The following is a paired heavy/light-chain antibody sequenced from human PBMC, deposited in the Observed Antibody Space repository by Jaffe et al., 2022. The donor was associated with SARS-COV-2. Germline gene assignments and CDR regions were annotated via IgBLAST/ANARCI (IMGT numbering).Heavy chain of an antibody. CDR2: ISYDGSVK. CDR1: GFTFSNYA. D-gene: IGHD3-10*01. J-gene: IGHJ5*01. V-gene: IGHV3-30*04. Sequence: QVQLVESGGGVVQPGRSLRLSCAASGFTFSNYAMHWVRQAPGKGLEWVAVISYDGSVKYHADSVKGRFTISRDNSKSTLYLQMNSLRVDDTAVYYCARAMLRGPFGGWFDSWGQGTLVTFSS. CDR3: ARAMLRGPFGGWFDS.
Light chain of an antibody. CDR1: QGVSNY. CDR2: ATS. CDR3: QQTYSSYT. J-gene: IGKJ2*01. V-gene: IGKV1-39*01. Sequence: DIQMTQSPSSLSASVGDRVTITCRASQGVSNYLNWYQQKPGKAPRLLIYATSSLQSGVPSRFTGSGSGTDFTLTISSLQPEDYATYYCQQTYSSYTFGQGTKLEIK.